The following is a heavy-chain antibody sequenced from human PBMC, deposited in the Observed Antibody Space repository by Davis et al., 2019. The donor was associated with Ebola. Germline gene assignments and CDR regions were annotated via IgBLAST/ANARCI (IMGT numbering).Heavy chain of an antibody. Sequence: GGSLRLSCAASGFTFSSYAMHWVRQAPGKGLEWVAVISYDGSNKYYADSVKGRFTISRDNSKNTLYLQMNSLRDEDTAVYYCAKGTTTVTTSPSIPYDYWGQGTLVTVSS. J-gene: IGHJ4*02. V-gene: IGHV3-30-3*01. CDR3: AKGTTTVTTSPSIPYDY. CDR1: GFTFSSYA. CDR2: ISYDGSNK. D-gene: IGHD4-11*01.